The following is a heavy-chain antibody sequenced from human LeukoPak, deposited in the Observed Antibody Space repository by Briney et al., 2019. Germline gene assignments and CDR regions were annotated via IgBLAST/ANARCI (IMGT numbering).Heavy chain of an antibody. J-gene: IGHJ4*02. Sequence: GGSLRLSCAASGFAVSSNYMSWVRQAPGKGLEWISVIYSGGSTYYADSVKGRLTISRHNSKNTLYLQMNNLRAEDTAVYYCARAVQLWSHFDYWGQGTLVTVSS. V-gene: IGHV3-53*04. CDR2: IYSGGST. CDR3: ARAVQLWSHFDY. D-gene: IGHD5-18*01. CDR1: GFAVSSNY.